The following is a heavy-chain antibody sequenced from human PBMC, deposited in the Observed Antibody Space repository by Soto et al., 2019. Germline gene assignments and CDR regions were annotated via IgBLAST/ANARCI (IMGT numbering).Heavy chain of an antibody. CDR2: IYYSGST. CDR1: GGSISSSSYY. D-gene: IGHD6-19*01. V-gene: IGHV4-39*02. J-gene: IGHJ4*02. CDR3: ARDIAVAGKDD. Sequence: SETLSLTCTVSGGSISSSSYYWGWIRQPPGKGLEWIGSIYYSGSTYYNPSLKSRVTISVDTSKNQFSLKLSSVTAADTAVYYCARDIAVAGKDDWGQGTLVTVSS.